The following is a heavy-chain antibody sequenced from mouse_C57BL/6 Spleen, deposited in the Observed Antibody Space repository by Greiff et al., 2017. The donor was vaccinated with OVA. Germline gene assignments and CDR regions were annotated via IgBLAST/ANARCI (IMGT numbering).Heavy chain of an antibody. Sequence: EVQGVESGGGLVKPGGSLKLSCAASGFTFSHYGMHWVRQAPEKGLEWVAYISSGSSTIYYADKVKGRFTISRDNAKNTLFLQMPSLRSEDTAMYYCAGGDYDGFDYWGQGTTLTVSS. J-gene: IGHJ2*01. CDR1: GFTFSHYG. V-gene: IGHV5-17*01. CDR3: AGGDYDGFDY. D-gene: IGHD2-4*01. CDR2: ISSGSSTI.